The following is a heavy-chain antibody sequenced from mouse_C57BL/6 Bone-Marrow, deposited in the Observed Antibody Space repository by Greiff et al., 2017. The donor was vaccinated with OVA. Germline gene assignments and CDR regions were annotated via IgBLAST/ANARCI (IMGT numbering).Heavy chain of an antibody. CDR1: GYAFTNYL. Sequence: QVQLQQSGAELVRPGTSVKVSCKASGYAFTNYLIEWVKQRPGQGLEWIGVINPGSGGTNYNEKFKGKATLTADKSSSTAYMQRSSLTSEDSAVYFCARGPYYYGSRWFAYWGQGTLVTGSA. D-gene: IGHD1-1*01. CDR2: INPGSGGT. J-gene: IGHJ3*01. CDR3: ARGPYYYGSRWFAY. V-gene: IGHV1-54*01.